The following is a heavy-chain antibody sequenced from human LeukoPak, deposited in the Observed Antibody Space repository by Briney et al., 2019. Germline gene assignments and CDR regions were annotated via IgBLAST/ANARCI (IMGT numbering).Heavy chain of an antibody. V-gene: IGHV3-23*01. D-gene: IGHD2/OR15-2a*01. CDR2: ISGSGGST. CDR1: GFTFSSYS. CDR3: AKDWASLYGADAFDI. J-gene: IGHJ3*02. Sequence: PGGSLRLSCAASGFTFSSYSMNWVRQAPGKGLEWVSAISGSGGSTYYADSVKGRFTISRDNSKNTLYLQMNSLRAEDTAVYYCAKDWASLYGADAFDIWGQGTMVTVSS.